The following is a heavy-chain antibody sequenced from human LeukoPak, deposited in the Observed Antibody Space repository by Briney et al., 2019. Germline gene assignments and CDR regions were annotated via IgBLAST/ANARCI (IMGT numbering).Heavy chain of an antibody. V-gene: IGHV3-11*01. Sequence: GGSLRLSCAVSGFTFSDYYMNWIRQAPGKGLEWVSYISSSSLTIYYADSVKGRFTISRDNSKNTLYLQMNSLRAEDTAVYYCAKEDRNYDFWSGYSYYYYYGMDVWGQGTTVTVSS. CDR1: GFTFSDYY. CDR3: AKEDRNYDFWSGYSYYYYYGMDV. J-gene: IGHJ6*02. CDR2: ISSSSLTI. D-gene: IGHD3-3*01.